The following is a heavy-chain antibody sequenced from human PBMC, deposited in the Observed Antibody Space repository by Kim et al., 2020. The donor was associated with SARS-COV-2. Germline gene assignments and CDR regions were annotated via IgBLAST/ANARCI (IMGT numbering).Heavy chain of an antibody. V-gene: IGHV4-34*01. Sequence: SETLSLTCAVYGGSFSGYYWSWIRQPPGKGLEWIGEINHSGSTNYNPSLKSRVTISVDTSKNQFSLKLSSVTAADTAVYYCARGSEYVSPHDYWGQGTLVTVSS. J-gene: IGHJ4*02. CDR2: INHSGST. CDR3: ARGSEYVSPHDY. CDR1: GGSFSGYY. D-gene: IGHD3-16*01.